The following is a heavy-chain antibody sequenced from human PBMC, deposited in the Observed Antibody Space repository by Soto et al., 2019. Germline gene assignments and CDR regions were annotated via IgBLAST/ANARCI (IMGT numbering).Heavy chain of an antibody. CDR1: GFTFGDYA. J-gene: IGHJ4*02. CDR2: IRSKAYGGTT. D-gene: IGHD6-13*01. Sequence: PGGSLRLSCTASGFTFGDYAMSWFRQAPGKGLEWVGFIRSKAYGGTTEYAASVKGRFTISRDDSKSIAYLQMNSLKTEDTAVYYCTRRKYSSSWYSFPNFDYWGQGTLVTVS. CDR3: TRRKYSSSWYSFPNFDY. V-gene: IGHV3-49*03.